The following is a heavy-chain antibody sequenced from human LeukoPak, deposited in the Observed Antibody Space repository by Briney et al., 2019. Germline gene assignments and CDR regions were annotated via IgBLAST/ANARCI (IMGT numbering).Heavy chain of an antibody. V-gene: IGHV3-30-3*02. CDR2: ISYDGSNK. CDR3: AKSHYGGNGRSSFDY. D-gene: IGHD4-23*01. J-gene: IGHJ4*02. Sequence: GGSLRLSCAASGFTFSSYAMHWVRQAPGKGLEWVAVISYDGSNKYYADSVKGRFTISRDNSKNTLYLQMNSMRAEDTAVYYCAKSHYGGNGRSSFDYWGQGTLVTVSS. CDR1: GFTFSSYA.